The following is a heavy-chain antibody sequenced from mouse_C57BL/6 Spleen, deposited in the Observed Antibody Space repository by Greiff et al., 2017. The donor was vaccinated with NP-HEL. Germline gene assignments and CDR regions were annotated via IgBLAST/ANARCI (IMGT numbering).Heavy chain of an antibody. Sequence: QVQLKESGPELVKPGASVKLSCKASGYTFTSYDINWVKQRPGQGLEWIGWIYPRDGSTKYNEKFKGKATLTVDTSSSTAYMELHSLTSEDSAVYFCARADVEGYFDYWGQGTTLTVSS. CDR2: IYPRDGST. CDR1: GYTFTSYD. V-gene: IGHV1-85*01. CDR3: ARADVEGYFDY. J-gene: IGHJ2*01.